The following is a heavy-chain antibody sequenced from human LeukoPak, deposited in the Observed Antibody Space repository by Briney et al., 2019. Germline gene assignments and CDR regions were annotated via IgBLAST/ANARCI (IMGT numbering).Heavy chain of an antibody. CDR3: ARLDVGCSSTSSYFFRFDP. V-gene: IGHV4-59*01. D-gene: IGHD2-2*01. CDR1: GGSISSYY. J-gene: IGHJ5*02. Sequence: PSETLSLTCTVSGGSISSYYWSWIRQPPGKGLEWIGYIYYSGSTNYNPSLKSRVTISVDTSKNQFSLKLSSVTAADTAVYYCARLDVGCSSTSSYFFRFDPWGQGTLVTVSS. CDR2: IYYSGST.